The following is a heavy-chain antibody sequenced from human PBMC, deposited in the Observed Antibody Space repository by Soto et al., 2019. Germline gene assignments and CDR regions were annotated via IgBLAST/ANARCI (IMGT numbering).Heavy chain of an antibody. V-gene: IGHV3-53*01. CDR1: GLPVSTNY. D-gene: IGHD3-10*01. CDR3: VRPLPSGQNYGMDV. CDR2: IYNDGKT. J-gene: IGHJ6*02. Sequence: EVQLMESGGGLIQPGGSLNLSCAASGLPVSTNYMSWVRQGPGKGLEWVSVIYNDGKTYYADSVKGRFTISRDASKNTLHLQMDSLRDEDTAVYYCVRPLPSGQNYGMDVWGQGTTVTVSS.